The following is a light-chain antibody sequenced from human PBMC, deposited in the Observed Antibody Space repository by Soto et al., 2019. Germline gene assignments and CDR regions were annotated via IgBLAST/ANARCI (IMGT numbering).Light chain of an antibody. J-gene: IGKJ1*01. CDR1: QSISTW. CDR2: AAS. Sequence: DTQMTQSPSTLSASIGDRVTITCRASQSISTWLAWYQQKPGKAPKLLIYAASTLENGVPTRFSGTGSETEFSLTISSLQPDDFATYYCQQYNYFWAFGQGTKGDIK. V-gene: IGKV1-5*01. CDR3: QQYNYFWA.